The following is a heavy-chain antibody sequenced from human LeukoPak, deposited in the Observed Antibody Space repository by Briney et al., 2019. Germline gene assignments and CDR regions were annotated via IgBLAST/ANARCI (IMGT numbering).Heavy chain of an antibody. Sequence: GRSLRLSCAASGFTFDDYAMHWVRQAPGKGLEWVSGISWNSGSIGYADSVKGRFTISRDNAKNSLYLQMNSLRAEDTALYYCAKAAEFYDSSAFDIWGQGTMVTVSS. CDR1: GFTFDDYA. V-gene: IGHV3-9*01. CDR2: ISWNSGSI. D-gene: IGHD3-22*01. CDR3: AKAAEFYDSSAFDI. J-gene: IGHJ3*02.